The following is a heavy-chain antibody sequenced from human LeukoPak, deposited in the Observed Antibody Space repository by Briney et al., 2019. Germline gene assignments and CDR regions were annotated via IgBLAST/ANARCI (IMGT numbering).Heavy chain of an antibody. V-gene: IGHV3-7*01. J-gene: IGHJ4*02. CDR1: GFTFSDFW. Sequence: GGPLRLSCAASGFTFSDFWMSWVRQAPGKGLECVASTNEAGGDKYYVDSVKGRFTISRDNSKNSLSLQMNSLTAEDTAIYYCAIATTGRGAFGSWGQGTLVSVSS. CDR2: TNEAGGDK. CDR3: AIATTGRGAFGS. D-gene: IGHD1-1*01.